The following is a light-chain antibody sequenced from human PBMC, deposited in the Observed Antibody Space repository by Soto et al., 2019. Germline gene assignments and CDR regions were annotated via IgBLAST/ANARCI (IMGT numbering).Light chain of an antibody. V-gene: IGLV1-40*01. J-gene: IGLJ2*01. Sequence: QPVLTQPPSVSGAPGQRVTISCTGSSSNIGAGYDVHWYQQLPGTAPKLLIYGNSNRPSGVPDRFSASRSDSSASLAITGLQAEDEADYYCQSYDSSLRVLFGGGTKLTVL. CDR1: SSNIGAGYD. CDR3: QSYDSSLRVL. CDR2: GNS.